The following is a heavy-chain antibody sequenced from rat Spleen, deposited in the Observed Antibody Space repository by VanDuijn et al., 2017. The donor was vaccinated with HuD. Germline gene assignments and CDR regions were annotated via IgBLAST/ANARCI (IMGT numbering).Heavy chain of an antibody. V-gene: IGHV5-25*01. CDR1: GFTFSNYG. Sequence: EVQLVESGGGLVQPGRSMKLSCAASGFTFSNYGMAWVRQAPKKGLEWVAYISYDGGSTYYRDSVKGRFTISRDNAKSTLYLQMDSLRSEDTATYYCARHTPFNYGTVGDYWGQGVMVTVSS. J-gene: IGHJ2*01. D-gene: IGHD1-11*01. CDR3: ARHTPFNYGTVGDY. CDR2: ISYDGGST.